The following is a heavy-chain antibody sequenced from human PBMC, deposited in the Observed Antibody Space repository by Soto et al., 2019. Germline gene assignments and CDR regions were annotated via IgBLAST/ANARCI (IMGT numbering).Heavy chain of an antibody. CDR1: GGTFSSYS. CDR3: ARRYRDCSGGSCYSV. D-gene: IGHD2-15*01. J-gene: IGHJ4*02. Sequence: SVKVSCKASGGTFSSYSISWVLQAPGQGLEWMGGIIPIFGTANYAQKFQGRVTITADESTSTAYMELSSLRSEDTAVYYCARRYRDCSGGSCYSVWGQGTLVTVSS. V-gene: IGHV1-69*13. CDR2: IIPIFGTA.